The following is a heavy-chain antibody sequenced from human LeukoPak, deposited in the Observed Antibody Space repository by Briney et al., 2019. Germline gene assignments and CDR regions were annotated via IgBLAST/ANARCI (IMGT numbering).Heavy chain of an antibody. V-gene: IGHV4-59*01. CDR1: GRSINSYY. D-gene: IGHD1-14*01. J-gene: IGHJ4*01. Sequence: SETLSLTCTVSGRSINSYYWSWIRQPPGKGLEWIGYIYYSGSTTYNPSLKSRVTMSVDTSKNQVSLKLRSVTAADTAVYYCARGTVMTDGDYWGHGTLVTVSS. CDR3: ARGTVMTDGDY. CDR2: IYYSGST.